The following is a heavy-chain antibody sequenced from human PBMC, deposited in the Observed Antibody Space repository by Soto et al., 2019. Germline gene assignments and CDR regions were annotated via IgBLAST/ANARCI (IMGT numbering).Heavy chain of an antibody. CDR1: GGSISSGGYY. Sequence: QVQLQESGPGLVKPSQTLSLTCTVSGGSISSGGYYWSWIRQHPGKGLEWIGYIYYSGSTYYNPSLKSRVTISVDTSKNQFSLKLSSVTAADTAVYYCARDHDCGGGSCHTGRFDPWGQGTLVTVSS. J-gene: IGHJ5*02. D-gene: IGHD2-15*01. CDR3: ARDHDCGGGSCHTGRFDP. CDR2: IYYSGST. V-gene: IGHV4-31*03.